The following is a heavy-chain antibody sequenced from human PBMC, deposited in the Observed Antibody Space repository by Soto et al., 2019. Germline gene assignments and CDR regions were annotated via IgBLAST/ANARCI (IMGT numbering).Heavy chain of an antibody. CDR2: IHFDGITT. D-gene: IGHD1-26*01. CDR3: ARGGAMGVDY. CDR1: GFTFNTHW. J-gene: IGHJ4*02. V-gene: IGHV3-74*01. Sequence: EVQLVESGGGVVQPGGSLRLSCTTFGFTFNTHWMHWVRQAPGKGLVWVSRIHFDGITTNYADSVKGRLTVSRDNAKNTVYLHVNTLRDEDTAVYYCARGGAMGVDYWGQGTLVTVSS.